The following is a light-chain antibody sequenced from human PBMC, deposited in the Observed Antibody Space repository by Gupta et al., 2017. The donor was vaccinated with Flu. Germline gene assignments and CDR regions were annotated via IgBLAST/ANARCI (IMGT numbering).Light chain of an antibody. CDR2: DKS. CDR3: QHYGSSPWT. CDR1: QSVSSTS. J-gene: IGKJ1*01. V-gene: IGKV3-20*01. Sequence: GTLSLSPGERATLSCRASQSVSSTSLAWYQQKPGQAPRLLMYDKSSRATGIPDRFSGSGSGTDFTLTISRLEPEDFAVYYCQHYGSSPWTLGQGTKVEIK.